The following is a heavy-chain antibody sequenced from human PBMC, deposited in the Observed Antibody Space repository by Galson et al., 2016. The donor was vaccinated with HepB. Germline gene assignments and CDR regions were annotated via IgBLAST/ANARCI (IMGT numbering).Heavy chain of an antibody. V-gene: IGHV2-5*02. CDR3: ARGMGRDVNSFNYFDN. CDR2: IYWDDTK. J-gene: IGHJ4*02. CDR1: GFSLSTIGVG. Sequence: PALVKPTQTLTLTCTFSGFSLSTIGVGVGWIRQPPGKALEWLALIYWDDTKRYIPSLKSTLTITKDTSRNQVVLTMTNMDPVDTATYFCARGMGRDVNSFNYFDNWGPGTLVTVSS. D-gene: IGHD1-14*01.